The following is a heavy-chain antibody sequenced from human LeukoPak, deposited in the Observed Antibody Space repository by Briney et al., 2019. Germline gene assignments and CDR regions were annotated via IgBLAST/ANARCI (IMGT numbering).Heavy chain of an antibody. CDR2: ISAYNGNT. Sequence: ASVKVSCKASGYTFTSYGISWVRQAPGQGLEWMGWISAYNGNTNYAQKLQGRVTMTTDTSTSTAYMELRSLRSDDTAVYYCARDQTNYYDSSGYDYWGQGTLVTVSS. J-gene: IGHJ4*02. V-gene: IGHV1-18*01. CDR1: GYTFTSYG. CDR3: ARDQTNYYDSSGYDY. D-gene: IGHD3-22*01.